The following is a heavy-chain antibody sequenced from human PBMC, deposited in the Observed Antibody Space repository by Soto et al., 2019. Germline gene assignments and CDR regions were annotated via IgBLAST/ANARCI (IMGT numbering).Heavy chain of an antibody. Sequence: GASVKVSCKASGYSLTSYPTHWVRQAPGQRLEWMGWINAGNGNTKSSQNFQDRVTITRDTSASTAYMELSGLRSDDTAVYYCARAVGASEGEFDFWGQGTLVTVSS. D-gene: IGHD1-26*01. CDR2: INAGNGNT. J-gene: IGHJ4*02. CDR1: GYSLTSYP. CDR3: ARAVGASEGEFDF. V-gene: IGHV1-3*01.